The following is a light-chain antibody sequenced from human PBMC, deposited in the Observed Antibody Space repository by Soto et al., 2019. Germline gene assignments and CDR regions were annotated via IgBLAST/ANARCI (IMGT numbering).Light chain of an antibody. V-gene: IGLV2-8*01. CDR2: EVS. CDR1: SSDVGAYKY. J-gene: IGLJ7*01. Sequence: QSVLTQPPSASGSPGQSVTISCTGTSSDVGAYKYVSWYQQYPGKAPKLMIYEVSKRPSGVTDRFSGSKSGNTASLTVSGLQAEDEVDYYCTSYVGSNIWVFGGGTQLTVL. CDR3: TSYVGSNIWV.